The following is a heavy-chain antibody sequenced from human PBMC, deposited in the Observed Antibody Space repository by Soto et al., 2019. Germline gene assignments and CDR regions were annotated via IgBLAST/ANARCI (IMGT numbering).Heavy chain of an antibody. D-gene: IGHD1-26*01. CDR3: ARDLAKGGGSAGFDY. CDR1: GYTFTGFY. Sequence: GASVEVSCKASGYTFTGFYMHWVLQAPGQGFEWMGWINPKSGGTKYPQKFQGRVTMTRDTSLSTVYMTLTRLTSDDTAVYYCARDLAKGGGSAGFDYWGQGTLVTVSS. CDR2: INPKSGGT. J-gene: IGHJ4*02. V-gene: IGHV1-2*02.